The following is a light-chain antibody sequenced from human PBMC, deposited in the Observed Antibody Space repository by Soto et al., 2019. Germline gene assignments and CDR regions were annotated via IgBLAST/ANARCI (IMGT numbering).Light chain of an antibody. V-gene: IGLV2-8*01. Sequence: QSALTQPPSASGSLGQSVTISCTGTSSDVGAYNYVSWYQQHPGKAPKLMIYEVTRRPSGVPDRFSGSKSGNTASLNVSGLQAEDEADYYCCSYAGSFTLVFGGGTKLTVL. CDR2: EVT. CDR1: SSDVGAYNY. CDR3: CSYAGSFTLV. J-gene: IGLJ2*01.